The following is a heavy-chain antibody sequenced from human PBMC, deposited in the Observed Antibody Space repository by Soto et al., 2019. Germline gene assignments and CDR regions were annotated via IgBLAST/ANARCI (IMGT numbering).Heavy chain of an antibody. CDR3: AVGCSGGSCYARGYYGMDV. CDR2: ISYDGSNK. D-gene: IGHD2-15*01. J-gene: IGHJ6*01. Sequence: QVQLVESGGGVVQPGRSLRLSCAASGFTFSSYAMHWVRQAPGKGLEWVAVISYDGSNKYYADSVKGRFTISRDNSKNTLYLQMNSLRAEDTAVYYCAVGCSGGSCYARGYYGMDVW. CDR1: GFTFSSYA. V-gene: IGHV3-30-3*01.